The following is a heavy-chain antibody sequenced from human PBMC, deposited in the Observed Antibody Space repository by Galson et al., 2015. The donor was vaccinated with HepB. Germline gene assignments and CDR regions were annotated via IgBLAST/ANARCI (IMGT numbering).Heavy chain of an antibody. D-gene: IGHD2-2*01. CDR3: ARENMTRGFDY. CDR1: GFTFRHYG. V-gene: IGHV3-30-3*01. Sequence: SLRLAGAASGFTFRHYGRHWVRQAPGKGLQWVARISSVGTITLYADFLKVRFTISRDNSENTVYLQMSSLSAADTAVYYCARENMTRGFDYWGQGTLVTVSS. J-gene: IGHJ4*02. CDR2: ISSVGTIT.